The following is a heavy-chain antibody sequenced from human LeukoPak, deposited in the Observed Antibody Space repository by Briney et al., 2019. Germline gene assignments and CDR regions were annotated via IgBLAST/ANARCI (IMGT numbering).Heavy chain of an antibody. CDR1: GYTFTSYG. CDR2: IIPIFGTA. CDR3: ARGPAPIAVAGTPEWFDP. D-gene: IGHD6-19*01. V-gene: IGHV1-69*13. Sequence: ASVTVSCKASGYTFTSYGISWVRQAPGQGLEWMGGIIPIFGTANYAQKFQGRVTITADESTSTAYMELSSLRSEDTAVYYCARGPAPIAVAGTPEWFDPWGQGTLVTVSS. J-gene: IGHJ5*02.